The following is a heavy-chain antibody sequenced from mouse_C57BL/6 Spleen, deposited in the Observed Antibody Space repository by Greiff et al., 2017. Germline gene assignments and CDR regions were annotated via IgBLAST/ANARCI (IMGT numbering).Heavy chain of an antibody. D-gene: IGHD2-2*01. CDR3: AREIYYGYDGDWYFDV. CDR1: GYTFTDYN. V-gene: IGHV1-22*01. Sequence: VEPGASVKMSCKASGYTFTDYNMHWVKQSHGKSLEWIGYINPNNGGTSYNQKFKGKATLTVNKSSSTAYMELRSLTSEDSAVYYCAREIYYGYDGDWYFDVWGTGTTVTVSS. CDR2: INPNNGGT. J-gene: IGHJ1*03.